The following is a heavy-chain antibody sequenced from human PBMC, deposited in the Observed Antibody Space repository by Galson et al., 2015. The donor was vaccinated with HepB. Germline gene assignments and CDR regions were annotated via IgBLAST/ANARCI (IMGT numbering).Heavy chain of an antibody. CDR1: GYTFTGYY. J-gene: IGHJ6*03. D-gene: IGHD6-13*01. CDR3: ARSGYSSSWPCYYYMDV. V-gene: IGHV1-2*02. Sequence: SCKASGYTFTGYYMHWVRQAPGQGLEWMGWINPNSGGTNYAQKFQGRVTMTRDTSISTAYMELSRLRSDDTAVYYCARSGYSSSWPCYYYMDVWGKGTTVTVSS. CDR2: INPNSGGT.